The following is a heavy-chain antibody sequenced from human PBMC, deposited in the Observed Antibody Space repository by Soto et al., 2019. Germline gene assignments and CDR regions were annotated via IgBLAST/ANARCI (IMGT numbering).Heavy chain of an antibody. D-gene: IGHD6-13*01. J-gene: IGHJ6*02. Sequence: GESLKISCKGSVYSFTSYWIGWVRQMPGKGLEWMGIIYPGDSDTRYSPSFQGQVTISADKSISTAYLQWSSLKASDTAMYYCARHLGAAAGPLYGMDVWGQGTTVTVSS. CDR2: IYPGDSDT. CDR3: ARHLGAAAGPLYGMDV. V-gene: IGHV5-51*01. CDR1: VYSFTSYW.